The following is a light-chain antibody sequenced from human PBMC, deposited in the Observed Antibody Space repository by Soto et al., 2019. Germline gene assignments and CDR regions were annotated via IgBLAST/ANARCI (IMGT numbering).Light chain of an antibody. V-gene: IGKV1-5*01. Sequence: DIQMTQSPSTLSASVGDRVAITCRPSKDISRWLAWYQQKPGQAPKPLIYRSSNLQSEVPLRFIGSGSGTEFTLIIGGLQPDDFATYYCQHYNSYPITFGQGTRLEIK. CDR1: KDISRW. J-gene: IGKJ5*01. CDR3: QHYNSYPIT. CDR2: RSS.